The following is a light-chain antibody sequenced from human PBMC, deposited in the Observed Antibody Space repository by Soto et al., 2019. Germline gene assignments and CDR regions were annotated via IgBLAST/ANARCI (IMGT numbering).Light chain of an antibody. CDR3: FSFTTSWTHV. CDR2: EVS. Sequence: QSALTQPASVSGSPGQSITISCTGTSSDVGAYDYVPWFQQYPGKAPKLIISEVSNRPSGVSNRFSGSKSGNAASLTISGLQAEDEAEYFCFSFTTSWTHVFGTGTKVTVL. CDR1: SSDVGAYDY. V-gene: IGLV2-14*03. J-gene: IGLJ1*01.